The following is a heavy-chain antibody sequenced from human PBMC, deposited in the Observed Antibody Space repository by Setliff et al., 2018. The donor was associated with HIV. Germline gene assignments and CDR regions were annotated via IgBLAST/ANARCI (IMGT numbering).Heavy chain of an antibody. V-gene: IGHV1-24*01. CDR2: IIPILGIA. CDR3: ARGHSGNDY. D-gene: IGHD1-1*01. J-gene: IGHJ4*02. CDR1: GYTLTELS. Sequence: ASVKVSCKVSGYTLTELSIHWVRQAPGQGLEWMGGIIPILGIANYAQKFQGRVTMTRNTSISTAYMELSSLRSEDTAIYYCARGHSGNDYWGQGTLVTVSS.